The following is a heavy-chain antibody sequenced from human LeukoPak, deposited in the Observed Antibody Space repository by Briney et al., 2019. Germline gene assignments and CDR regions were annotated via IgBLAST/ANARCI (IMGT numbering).Heavy chain of an antibody. CDR3: AREKIGYYDGSGRGWFDP. Sequence: SETLSLTCTVSGGSISSYYWSWIRQPAGKGLEWIGRIHTSGSTNYNPSLKSRVTMSADTSKNQFSLKLSSVTAADTAVYHCAREKIGYYDGSGRGWFDPWGQGTLVTVSS. D-gene: IGHD3-22*01. CDR1: GGSISSYY. CDR2: IHTSGST. J-gene: IGHJ5*02. V-gene: IGHV4-4*07.